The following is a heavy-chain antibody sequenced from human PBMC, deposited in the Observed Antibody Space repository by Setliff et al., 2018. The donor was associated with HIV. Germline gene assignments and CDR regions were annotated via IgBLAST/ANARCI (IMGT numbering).Heavy chain of an antibody. CDR2: INHRGSI. D-gene: IGHD3-3*01. Sequence: SETLSLTCAIYGGSFSGYFWIWIRQPPGKGLEWIGEINHRGSIYYNSSLKSRVTIAVDTSKNQFSLTLSSVTAADTAVYYCARGGQLKTSHLDFWSGYPITYFDYWGQGTLVTVSS. CDR1: GGSFSGYF. V-gene: IGHV4-34*01. J-gene: IGHJ4*02. CDR3: ARGGQLKTSHLDFWSGYPITYFDY.